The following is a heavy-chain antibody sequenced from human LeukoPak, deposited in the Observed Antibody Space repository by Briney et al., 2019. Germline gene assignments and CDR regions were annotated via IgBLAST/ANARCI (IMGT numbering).Heavy chain of an antibody. CDR2: ISAYNGNT. J-gene: IGHJ5*02. Sequence: ASVKVSCKASGHTFTSYGISWVRQAPGQGLEWMGWISAYNGNTNYAQKLQGRVTMTTDTSTSTAYMELRSLRSDDTAVYYCARVELLSGLGYYYGSGSYYNSNWFDPWGQGTLVTVSS. D-gene: IGHD3-10*01. CDR1: GHTFTSYG. V-gene: IGHV1-18*01. CDR3: ARVELLSGLGYYYGSGSYYNSNWFDP.